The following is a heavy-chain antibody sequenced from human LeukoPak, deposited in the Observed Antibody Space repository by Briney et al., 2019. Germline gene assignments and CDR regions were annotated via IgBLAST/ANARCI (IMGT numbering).Heavy chain of an antibody. V-gene: IGHV1-18*04. J-gene: IGHJ4*02. CDR1: GYTFTRYG. CDR2: ISTYNGDT. Sequence: ASVKVSCKASGYTFTRYGISWLRQAPGQGLDWMGWISTYNGDTNEAQKLQGRVTMTTKTSTSTVYMELRILRSDATAVYYCARASGYDLAVYGGEGTRVSVSS. D-gene: IGHD5-12*01. CDR3: ARASGYDLAVY.